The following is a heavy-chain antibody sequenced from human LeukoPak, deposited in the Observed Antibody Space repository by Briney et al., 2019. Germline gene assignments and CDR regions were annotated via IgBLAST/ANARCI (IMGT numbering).Heavy chain of an antibody. Sequence: PSETLSLTCTVSGGSISSYYWGWIRQPPGKGLEWIGSIYYSGSTYYNPSLKSRVTISVDTSKNQFSLKLSSVTAADTAVYYCARDTIAAAAGGAFDIWGQGTMVTVSS. CDR3: ARDTIAAAAGGAFDI. CDR2: IYYSGST. V-gene: IGHV4-39*07. D-gene: IGHD6-13*01. CDR1: GGSISSYY. J-gene: IGHJ3*02.